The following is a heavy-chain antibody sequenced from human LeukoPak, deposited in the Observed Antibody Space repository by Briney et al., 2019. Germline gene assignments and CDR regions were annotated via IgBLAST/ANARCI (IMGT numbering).Heavy chain of an antibody. CDR2: MNSDGSIL. D-gene: IGHD6-13*01. CDR1: GFTFSSFW. Sequence: PGGSLRLSCVGSGFTFSSFWMHWVRQLPGKGPVWLSRMNSDGSILTYADSVKGRFTISRDNSMNTLYLQMNSLTAEDAAVYYCAKDQYSSWYGYFDYWGQGTLVIVSS. CDR3: AKDQYSSWYGYFDY. V-gene: IGHV3-74*01. J-gene: IGHJ4*02.